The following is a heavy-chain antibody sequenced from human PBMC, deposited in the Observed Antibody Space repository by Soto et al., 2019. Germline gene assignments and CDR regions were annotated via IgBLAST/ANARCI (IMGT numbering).Heavy chain of an antibody. J-gene: IGHJ4*02. CDR3: ARECAYFDS. CDR2: VYHTGRT. CDR1: GGSLKSGSCS. V-gene: IGHV4-61*01. Sequence: SETLSLTCTVSGGSLKSGSCSWWGIGRTPGKGPEWIGYVYHTGRTSYNPSLKSRVTISMHTSKNQFSLNLDSVTAADTAVYVCARECAYFDSWGQGTLVTVSS.